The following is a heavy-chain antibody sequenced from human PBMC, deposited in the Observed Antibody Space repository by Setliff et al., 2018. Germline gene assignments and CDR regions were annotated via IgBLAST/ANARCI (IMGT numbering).Heavy chain of an antibody. CDR2: IWDDGGNK. CDR3: AGDVWYGSGSYYIQH. J-gene: IGHJ1*01. D-gene: IGHD3-10*01. CDR1: GFTLSTYR. Sequence: PGGSLRLPCAASGFTLSTYRMHWVRQAPGKGLEWVAVIWDDGGNKYHADSVKGRFTISRDNSKNTLYLQMNSLRAAYTVVYSCAGDVWYGSGSYYIQHWGQGTLVTVSS. V-gene: IGHV3-33*08.